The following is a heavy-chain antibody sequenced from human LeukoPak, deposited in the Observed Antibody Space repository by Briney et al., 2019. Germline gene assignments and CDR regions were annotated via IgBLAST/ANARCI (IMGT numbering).Heavy chain of an antibody. V-gene: IGHV4-39*07. Sequence: SETLSLTCTVSGGSISSSSYYWGWIRQPPGKGLEWIGSIYYSGSTYYNPSLKSRVTISVDTSKNQFSLKLSSVTAADTAVYYCARVPPNYGSGSFWAYYYYMDVWGKGTTVTVSS. CDR2: IYYSGST. CDR3: ARVPPNYGSGSFWAYYYYMDV. CDR1: GGSISSSSYY. D-gene: IGHD3-10*01. J-gene: IGHJ6*03.